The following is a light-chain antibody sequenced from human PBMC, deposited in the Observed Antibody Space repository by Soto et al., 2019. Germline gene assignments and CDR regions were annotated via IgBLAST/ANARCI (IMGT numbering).Light chain of an antibody. CDR2: EGS. Sequence: QSALTQPASVSGSPGQSITISCTGTSSDVGSYNLVSWYQQHPGKAPKLMIYEGSKRPSGVSNRFSGSKSGKTASLTISGLQAEDEADYYCCSYAGSPLFGGGTKVTVL. V-gene: IGLV2-23*01. J-gene: IGLJ2*01. CDR3: CSYAGSPL. CDR1: SSDVGSYNL.